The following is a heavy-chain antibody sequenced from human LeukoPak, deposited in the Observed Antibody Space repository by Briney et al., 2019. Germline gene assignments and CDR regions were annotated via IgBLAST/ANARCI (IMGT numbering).Heavy chain of an antibody. V-gene: IGHV4-39*01. Sequence: SSETLSLTCTVSGGSTSSSSYYWGWIRQPPGKGLEWIGSIYYSGNTYYNPSLKSRVTISVDTSKNQFSLKLTSVTAADTAVYYCARTDSSGYYRYGMDVWGQGTTVTVSS. CDR3: ARTDSSGYYRYGMDV. J-gene: IGHJ6*02. CDR1: GGSTSSSSYY. CDR2: IYYSGNT. D-gene: IGHD3-22*01.